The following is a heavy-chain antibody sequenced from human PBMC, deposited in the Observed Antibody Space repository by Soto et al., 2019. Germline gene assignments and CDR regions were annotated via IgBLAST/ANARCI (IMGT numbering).Heavy chain of an antibody. V-gene: IGHV3-11*01. CDR3: AGESGDPGRYDH. Sequence: GGSLRLSGSASGFSFSDYNMNWIRQSPVKGLEWVSHISSSGSTTYYADSVKGRFTISRDNAKNSLYGEMHSLRAEDTAVYYCAGESGDPGRYDHWGRGTLVTGYS. D-gene: IGHD1-1*01. CDR1: GFSFSDYN. CDR2: ISSSGSTT. J-gene: IGHJ5*02.